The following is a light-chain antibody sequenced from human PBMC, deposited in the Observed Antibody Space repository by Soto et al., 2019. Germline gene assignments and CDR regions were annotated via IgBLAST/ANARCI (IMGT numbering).Light chain of an antibody. CDR1: QSVSSH. Sequence: ETVLTQSPVTVSLSPGERATLSCRTSQSVSSHLAWFQQRPGQPPRLLIYDASTRATGIPARFSGTGSGTDFTLAISSLDPEDFAVYYCQQRIDWPPTFGQGTRLEIK. CDR3: QQRIDWPPT. J-gene: IGKJ5*01. V-gene: IGKV3-11*01. CDR2: DAS.